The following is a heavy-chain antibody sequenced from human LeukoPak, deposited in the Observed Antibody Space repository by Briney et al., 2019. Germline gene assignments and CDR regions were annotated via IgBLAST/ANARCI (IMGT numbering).Heavy chain of an antibody. J-gene: IGHJ3*02. CDR2: LYPGDSDT. Sequence: GEALKISCKGPGYSFTSYWIAWVRQVPGQGLGWMGILYPGDSDTRYSPSFQGQVTISADKSISTAYLQWSSLKASDNAMYYCATPMGDSSGYYYRAFYIWGQGTMVTVSS. D-gene: IGHD3-22*01. V-gene: IGHV5-51*01. CDR1: GYSFTSYW. CDR3: ATPMGDSSGYYYRAFYI.